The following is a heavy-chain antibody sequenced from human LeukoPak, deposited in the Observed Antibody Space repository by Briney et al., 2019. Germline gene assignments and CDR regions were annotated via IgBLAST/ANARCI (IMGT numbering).Heavy chain of an antibody. D-gene: IGHD5-18*01. CDR3: ARGKYSYGWNWFDP. CDR1: GGSISSSSYY. Sequence: SETLSLTCTVSGGSISSSSYYWGWIRQPPGKGLEWIGSIYYSGSTYYNPSLKSRVTISVDTSKNQFSLKLSSVTAADTAVYYCARGKYSYGWNWFDPWGQGTLVTVSS. J-gene: IGHJ5*02. V-gene: IGHV4-39*01. CDR2: IYYSGST.